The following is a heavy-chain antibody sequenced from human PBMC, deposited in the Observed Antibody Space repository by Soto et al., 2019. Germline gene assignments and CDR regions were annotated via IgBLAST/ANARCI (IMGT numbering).Heavy chain of an antibody. Sequence: GGSLRLSCAASGFTFSSYGMHWVRQAPGKGLEWVAVIWYDGSNKYYADSVKGRFTISRDNSKNTLYLQMNSLRAEDTAVYYCARDNRAAGPRLDYWGQGTLVTVSS. CDR2: IWYDGSNK. V-gene: IGHV3-33*01. J-gene: IGHJ4*02. CDR3: ARDNRAAGPRLDY. CDR1: GFTFSSYG. D-gene: IGHD6-13*01.